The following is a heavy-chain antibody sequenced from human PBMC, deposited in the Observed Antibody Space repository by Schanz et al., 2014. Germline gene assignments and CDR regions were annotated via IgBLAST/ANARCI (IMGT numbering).Heavy chain of an antibody. D-gene: IGHD2-21*02. V-gene: IGHV3-11*06. Sequence: QVQLVESGGGVVQPGRSRRLSCEASGFTFSDYYMTWIRQAPGKGLEWVSDISDSGDSTHYADSVKGRFTISRDNAKNSLYLQMNSLRAEDTAVYYCARPSDSSWYMDVWGKGTTVTVSS. J-gene: IGHJ6*03. CDR3: ARPSDSSWYMDV. CDR1: GFTFSDYY. CDR2: ISDSGDST.